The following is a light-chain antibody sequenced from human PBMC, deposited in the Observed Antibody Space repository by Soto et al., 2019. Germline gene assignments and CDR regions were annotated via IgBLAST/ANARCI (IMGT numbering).Light chain of an antibody. J-gene: IGKJ1*01. Sequence: EIVLTKYNGTLSLSPGERATLSCRASQRVATRNLAWYQQKSGQAPRLLIYGASSRAIHTPDRFSGSGSGTDFSLTISRLEPEDFAVYYCQHYDSLRWTFGLGTKVDI. CDR3: QHYDSLRWT. CDR1: QRVATRN. CDR2: GAS. V-gene: IGKV3-20*01.